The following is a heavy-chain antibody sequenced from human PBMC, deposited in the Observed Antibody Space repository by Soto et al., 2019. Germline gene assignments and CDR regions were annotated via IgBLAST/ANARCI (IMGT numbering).Heavy chain of an antibody. Sequence: PSETLSLTCTVSGGSISSYYWSWTRQPPGKGLEWIGYIYYSGSTNYNPSLKSRVTISVDTSKNQFSLKLSSVTAADTAVYYCARLRRDGYNFDYYGMDVWGQGTTVTVSS. CDR1: GGSISSYY. J-gene: IGHJ6*02. CDR2: IYYSGST. V-gene: IGHV4-59*01. CDR3: ARLRRDGYNFDYYGMDV. D-gene: IGHD5-12*01.